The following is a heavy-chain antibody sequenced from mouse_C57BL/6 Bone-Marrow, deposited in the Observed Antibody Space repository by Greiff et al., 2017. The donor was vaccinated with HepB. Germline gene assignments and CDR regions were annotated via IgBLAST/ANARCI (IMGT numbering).Heavy chain of an antibody. CDR1: GYTFTDYE. V-gene: IGHV1-15*01. Sequence: VQLQESGAELVRPGASVTLSCKASGYTFTDYEMHWVKQTPVHGLEWIGAIDPETGGTAYNQKFKGKDILTADKSSSTAYIELRRLTSEDSAVYYCKITAQATWADWGQGALVTVYA. CDR3: KITAQATWAD. CDR2: IDPETGGT. D-gene: IGHD3-2*02. J-gene: IGHJ3*01.